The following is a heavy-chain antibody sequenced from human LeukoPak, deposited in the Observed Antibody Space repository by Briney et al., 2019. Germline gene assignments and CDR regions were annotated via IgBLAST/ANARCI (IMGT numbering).Heavy chain of an antibody. CDR2: IYYSGST. J-gene: IGHJ6*02. CDR1: GGSISSSSYY. CDR3: ARLGPFGVYYYYYYGMDV. V-gene: IGHV4-39*01. Sequence: PSETLSLTCTVSGGSISSSSYYWGWIRQPPGKGLEWIGSIYYSGSTYYNPSLKSRVTISVDTSKNQFSLKLSSVTAADTAVYYCARLGPFGVYYYYYYGMDVWGQGTTVTVSS. D-gene: IGHD3-16*01.